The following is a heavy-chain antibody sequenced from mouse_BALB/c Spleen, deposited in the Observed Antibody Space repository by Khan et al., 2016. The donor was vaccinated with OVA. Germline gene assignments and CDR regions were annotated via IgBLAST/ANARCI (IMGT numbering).Heavy chain of an antibody. CDR2: IWSAGST. CDR3: ARRGDDYGRGTWFAY. V-gene: IGHV2-2*02. J-gene: IGHJ3*01. CDR1: GFSLNTYS. D-gene: IGHD2-4*01. Sequence: QVQLKQSGPGLLQPSQSLSITCTVSGFSLNTYSVHWVRQSPGKGLEWLGVIWSAGSTDYNAAFISRLSINKDNSKSQVFFKMNSLQTNDTAIYYWARRGDDYGRGTWFAYWGQGTLVTVSA.